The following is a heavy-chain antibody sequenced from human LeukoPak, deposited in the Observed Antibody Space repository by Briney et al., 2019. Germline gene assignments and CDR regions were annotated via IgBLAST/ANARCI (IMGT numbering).Heavy chain of an antibody. V-gene: IGHV4-4*07. CDR3: AREISLYASGSPMFDP. J-gene: IGHJ5*02. CDR2: IYTSGST. CDR1: GGSISSYY. Sequence: PSETLSLTCTVSGGSISSYYWSWIRQPAGKGLEWIGRIYTSGSTNYNPSLKSRVTMSVDTSKNQFSLKLSSVTAADTAVYYCAREISLYASGSPMFDPWGQGTLVTVSS. D-gene: IGHD3-10*01.